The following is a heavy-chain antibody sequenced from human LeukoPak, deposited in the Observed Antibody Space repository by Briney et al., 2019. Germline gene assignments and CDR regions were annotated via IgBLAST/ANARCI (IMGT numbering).Heavy chain of an antibody. CDR3: ARVMWGSSRWYFDL. CDR1: GYTFTSYD. Sequence: GASVKVSCKASGYTFTSYDINWVRQATGQGHEWMGWMNPSSGNTGYAQKFQGRITITRNTAISTAYMELSSLRSEDTAVYYCARVMWGSSRWYFDLWGRGTLVTVSS. D-gene: IGHD7-27*01. V-gene: IGHV1-8*03. CDR2: MNPSSGNT. J-gene: IGHJ2*01.